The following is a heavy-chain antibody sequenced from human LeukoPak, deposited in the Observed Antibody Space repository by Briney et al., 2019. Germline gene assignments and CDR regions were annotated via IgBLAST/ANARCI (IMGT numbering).Heavy chain of an antibody. J-gene: IGHJ3*02. V-gene: IGHV7-4-1*02. Sequence: ASVKVSCKASGYTFTNYAINWVRQAPGQGLEWMGWVSTDTGNPAYAQGFTGRFVFSLDTSVSTAYLQINSLKAEDTAVYYCTRPVTLMVRGVINPYAFDIWGQGTMVTVSS. CDR2: VSTDTGNP. D-gene: IGHD3-10*01. CDR1: GYTFTNYA. CDR3: TRPVTLMVRGVINPYAFDI.